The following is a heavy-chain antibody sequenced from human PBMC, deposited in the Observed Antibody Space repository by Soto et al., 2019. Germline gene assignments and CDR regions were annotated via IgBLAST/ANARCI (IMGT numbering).Heavy chain of an antibody. D-gene: IGHD2-2*01. J-gene: IGHJ4*02. CDR3: ARSPTSISNPYYHYY. CDR1: GYRFTNYS. Sequence: PAESLKTSSKASGYRFTNYSIAWVRRMPGKGLEWLGIIYPGDSDTRYSPSCRGQVTISADNSISTAYLQFSRLKASDSAMYYCARSPTSISNPYYHYYWGQGTLVTVSS. CDR2: IYPGDSDT. V-gene: IGHV5-51*01.